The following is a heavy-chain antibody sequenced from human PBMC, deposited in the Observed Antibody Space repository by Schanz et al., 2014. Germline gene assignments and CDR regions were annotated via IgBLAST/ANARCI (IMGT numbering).Heavy chain of an antibody. CDR1: GVTFSSYA. D-gene: IGHD6-19*01. CDR2: ISGSGAST. CDR3: ARIYKRAWSPPRHDAFDV. Sequence: EVQLLESGGGFVQPGGSLRLSCVASGVTFSSYAMSWVRQASGKGLEWVSAISGSGASTYYADSVKGRFTISRDNSKNTLYLQKTSGGAEDTALYFCARIYKRAWSPPRHDAFDVWGQGTVVTVSS. V-gene: IGHV3-23*01. J-gene: IGHJ3*01.